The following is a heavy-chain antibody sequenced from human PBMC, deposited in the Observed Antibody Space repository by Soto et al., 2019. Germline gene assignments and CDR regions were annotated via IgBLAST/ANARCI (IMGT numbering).Heavy chain of an antibody. J-gene: IGHJ3*02. CDR3: ARPVAAVGTTVSVDFYAFDI. V-gene: IGHV1-69*13. D-gene: IGHD1-1*01. CDR2: IIPIFGTA. Sequence: SVKVSCKASGGTFSSYAISWVRQAPGQGLEWMGGIIPIFGTANYAQKFQGRVTITADESTSTAYMELSSLRSDDTAVYYCARPVAAVGTTVSVDFYAFDIWGQGTMVTVSS. CDR1: GGTFSSYA.